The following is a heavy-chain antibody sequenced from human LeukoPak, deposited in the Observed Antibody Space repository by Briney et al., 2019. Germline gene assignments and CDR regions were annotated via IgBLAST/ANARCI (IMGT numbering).Heavy chain of an antibody. CDR2: IFYSGST. J-gene: IGHJ4*02. V-gene: IGHV4-39*01. CDR3: ARVGWSWYHIDF. D-gene: IGHD6-13*01. CDR1: GGSIRTSSYY. Sequence: SETLSLSCTVSGGSIRTSSYYWGWIRQPPGKGLEWIGSIFYSGSTSYNPSLKSRVTISVDTSKNQFSLNLSSVTAADTAVYYCARVGWSWYHIDFWGQGTLVTVSS.